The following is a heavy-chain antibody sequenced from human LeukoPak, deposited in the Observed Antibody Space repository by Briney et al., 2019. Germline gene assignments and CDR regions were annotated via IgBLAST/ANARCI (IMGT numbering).Heavy chain of an antibody. V-gene: IGHV3-21*01. Sequence: PGGSLRLSCAASGFTFSSYSMNWVRQAPGKGLEWVSSISSSSSYIYYADSVKGRFTISRDNAKNSLYLQMNSLRAEDTAVYYCAGSYDSSGYYYAFDIWGQGTMVTVSS. CDR2: ISSSSSYI. J-gene: IGHJ3*02. CDR1: GFTFSSYS. CDR3: AGSYDSSGYYYAFDI. D-gene: IGHD3-22*01.